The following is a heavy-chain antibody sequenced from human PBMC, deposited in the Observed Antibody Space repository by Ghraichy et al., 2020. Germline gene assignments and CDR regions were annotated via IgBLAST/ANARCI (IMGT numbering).Heavy chain of an antibody. CDR1: GASVSSDLYS. D-gene: IGHD3-3*01. CDR3: AVLASNGVDV. Sequence: SETLSLTCTVSGASVSSDLYSWTWLRQSSGKGLEWIGYTYHSGSAFSNPSLKSRVAISVDRSENQFSLKLSSVSAADTAVYYCAVLASNGVDVWGQGIKVTVSS. CDR2: TYHSGSA. V-gene: IGHV4-30-2*06. J-gene: IGHJ6*02.